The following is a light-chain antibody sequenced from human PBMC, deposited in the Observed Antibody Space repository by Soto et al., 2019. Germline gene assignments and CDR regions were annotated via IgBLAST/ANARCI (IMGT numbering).Light chain of an antibody. J-gene: IGKJ5*01. CDR1: QDINNY. V-gene: IGKV1-33*01. CDR3: QQYHNLPRT. Sequence: DIQLTQSPSSLSASVGYRVTITCQASQDINNYLVWYQQKPGKAPKFLIFDASILETGVPSRFRGSGSGTDFTFTINSLQPEDIATYYCQQYHNLPRTFGQGTRLEIK. CDR2: DAS.